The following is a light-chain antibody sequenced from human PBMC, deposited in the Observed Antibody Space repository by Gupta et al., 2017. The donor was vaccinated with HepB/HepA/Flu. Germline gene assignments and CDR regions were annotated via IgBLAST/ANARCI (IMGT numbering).Light chain of an antibody. CDR2: AAS. Sequence: DIQLTQSPSFLSASVGDRVTITCRASQDLRSYLAWYQQRPGKAPKLLIYAASTRQSGVPSRVSGSGSGTEFTLTISSRQPEDFATYYCQQLNSCPFAFGRGTKVEIK. J-gene: IGKJ1*01. V-gene: IGKV1-9*01. CDR1: QDLRSY. CDR3: QQLNSCPFA.